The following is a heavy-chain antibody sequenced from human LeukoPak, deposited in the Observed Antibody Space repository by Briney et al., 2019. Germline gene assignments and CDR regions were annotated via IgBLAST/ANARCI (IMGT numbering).Heavy chain of an antibody. Sequence: GRSLRLSCSFSLRVFCLTWVRQAPGKGLGWGSYISATGSPIYYSDSVKGRFTISRDNAKNSLYLQMDSLGAEDTAVYCCARSMTSAFYFDIWGRGTLVTVSS. J-gene: IGHJ4*02. CDR1: SLRVFC. D-gene: IGHD2-21*02. V-gene: IGHV3-48*01. CDR3: ARSMTSAFYFDI. CDR2: ISATGSPI.